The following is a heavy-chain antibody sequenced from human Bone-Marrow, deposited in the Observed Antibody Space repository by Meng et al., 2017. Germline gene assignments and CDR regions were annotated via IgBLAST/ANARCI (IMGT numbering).Heavy chain of an antibody. CDR3: ARFGREHYFDY. J-gene: IGHJ4*02. V-gene: IGHV1-18*01. CDR2: ISAYNGNT. D-gene: IGHD1-1*01. CDR1: GYTFTSYG. Sequence: ASVKVSCKASGYTFTSYGISWVRQAPGQGLEWMGWISAYNGNTNYAQKLQGRVTMTTDTYTSTAYMELRSLRTDDTAVYYWARFGREHYFDYWGQGTLVTVSS.